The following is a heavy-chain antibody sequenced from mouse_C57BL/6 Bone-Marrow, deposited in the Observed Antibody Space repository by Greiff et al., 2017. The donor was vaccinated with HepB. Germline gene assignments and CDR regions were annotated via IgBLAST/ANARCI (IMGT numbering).Heavy chain of an antibody. Sequence: DVQLQESGPGLVKPSQSLSLTCSVTGYSITSGYYWNWIRQFPGNKLEWMGYISYDGSNNYNPSLKNRISITRDTSKNQFFLKLNSVTTEDTATYYCARVYYDGGFAYWGQGTLVTVSA. CDR1: GYSITSGYY. CDR3: ARVYYDGGFAY. CDR2: ISYDGSN. V-gene: IGHV3-6*01. D-gene: IGHD2-4*01. J-gene: IGHJ3*01.